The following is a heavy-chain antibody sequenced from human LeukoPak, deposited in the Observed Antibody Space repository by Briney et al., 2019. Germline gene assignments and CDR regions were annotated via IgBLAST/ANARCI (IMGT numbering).Heavy chain of an antibody. CDR3: AKDEGSALASRSYYYYYYYMDV. J-gene: IGHJ6*03. D-gene: IGHD5-18*01. Sequence: HSGGSLRLSCAASGFTFSSYGMHWVRQAPGKGLEWVAFIRDDGSDKYYADSVKGRFTISRDNSKSTLYLQMNSLRAEDTAVYYCAKDEGSALASRSYYYYYYYMDVWSKGTTVTVSS. V-gene: IGHV3-30*02. CDR2: IRDDGSDK. CDR1: GFTFSSYG.